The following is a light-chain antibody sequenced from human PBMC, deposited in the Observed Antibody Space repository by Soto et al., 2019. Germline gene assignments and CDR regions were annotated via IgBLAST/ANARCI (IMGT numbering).Light chain of an antibody. J-gene: IGKJ4*01. V-gene: IGKV3-20*01. CDR1: QSVSSY. CDR2: DAS. Sequence: EKVITQSPVTLSESPGDTATLSCRASQSVSSYLAWYQQKPGQAPRLLIYDASSRATGIPDRFSGGGSGTDFTLTISRLEPEDFAVYYCQQFSSYPLTFGGGTKVDI. CDR3: QQFSSYPLT.